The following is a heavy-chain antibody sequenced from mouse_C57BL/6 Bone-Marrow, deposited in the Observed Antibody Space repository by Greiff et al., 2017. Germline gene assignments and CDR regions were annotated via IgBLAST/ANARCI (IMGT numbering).Heavy chain of an antibody. D-gene: IGHD1-1*01. CDR2: ISGGGGYT. CDR1: GFTFSSYT. Sequence: DVKLVESGGGLVKPGGSLKLSCAASGFTFSSYTMSWVRQTPEKRLQWVAAISGGGGYTYSPDSVKGRFTISRDNDKNNLYLQMSSLRSEDTAMYYCSRQVTTVLSTKYFDVWGTGTTLTVSS. CDR3: SRQVTTVLSTKYFDV. V-gene: IGHV5-9*04. J-gene: IGHJ1*03.